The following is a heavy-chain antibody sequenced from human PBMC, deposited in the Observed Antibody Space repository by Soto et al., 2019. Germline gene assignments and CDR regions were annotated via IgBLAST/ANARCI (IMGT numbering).Heavy chain of an antibody. J-gene: IGHJ6*02. CDR2: INHSGST. CDR3: AIGGGDYYGMDV. V-gene: IGHV4-34*01. CDR1: GGSFSGYY. Sequence: SETLSLTCAVYGGSFSGYYWSWIRQPPGKGLEWIGEINHSGSTNYNPSLKSRVTISVDTSKNQFSLKLSSVTAADTVVYYCAIGGGDYYGMDVWGQGTTVTVFS. D-gene: IGHD2-15*01.